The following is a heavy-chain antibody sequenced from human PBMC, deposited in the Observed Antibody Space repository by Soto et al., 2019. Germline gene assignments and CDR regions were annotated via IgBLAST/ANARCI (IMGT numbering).Heavy chain of an antibody. CDR3: ARRSVATKKFDY. Sequence: QLQLQESGPGLVKPSETLSLTCTVSGGSISSSSYYWGWIRQPPGTGLEWIGSIYYSGSTYYNPSLKSRITIPVDTSKNQFSLKLRAVTAADTAVYYCARRSVATKKFDYRGQGTLVTVSS. V-gene: IGHV4-39*01. CDR1: GGSISSSSYY. CDR2: IYYSGST. D-gene: IGHD5-12*01. J-gene: IGHJ4*02.